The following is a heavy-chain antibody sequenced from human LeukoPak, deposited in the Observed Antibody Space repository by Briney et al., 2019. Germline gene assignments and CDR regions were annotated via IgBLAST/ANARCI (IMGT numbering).Heavy chain of an antibody. Sequence: SETLSLTCTVSGGSISSYYWSWIRQPPGKGLEWIGYIFYAGSTNYNPSLKSRVTISVLTSKNRFSLKLSSVTAADTAVYYCATLTGGDDAFDIWGQGTMVTVSS. D-gene: IGHD4-23*01. CDR3: ATLTGGDDAFDI. V-gene: IGHV4-59*01. CDR1: GGSISSYY. CDR2: IFYAGST. J-gene: IGHJ3*02.